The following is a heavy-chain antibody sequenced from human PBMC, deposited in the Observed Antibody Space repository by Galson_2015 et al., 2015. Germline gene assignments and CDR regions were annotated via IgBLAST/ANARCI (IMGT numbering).Heavy chain of an antibody. CDR1: GYTFTSYA. CDR2: INTNTGNP. D-gene: IGHD6-6*01. J-gene: IGHJ6*02. Sequence: SVKVSCKASGYTFTSYAMNWVRQAPGQGLEWMGWINTNTGNPTYAQGLTGRFVFSLDTSVSTAYLQISSLKAEDTAVYYCARIYSSSSDEYYYYYGMDVWGQGTTVTVSS. V-gene: IGHV7-4-1*02. CDR3: ARIYSSSSDEYYYYYGMDV.